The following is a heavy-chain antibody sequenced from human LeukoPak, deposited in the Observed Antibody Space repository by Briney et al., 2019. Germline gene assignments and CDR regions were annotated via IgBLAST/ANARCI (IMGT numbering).Heavy chain of an antibody. CDR1: GFSFSTYG. V-gene: IGHV3-21*01. J-gene: IGHJ6*03. CDR2: ITSSSTYI. D-gene: IGHD1-26*01. Sequence: GGSLRLSCVGSGFSFSTYGMTWVRQAPGKGLEWVSSITSSSTYIYYADSVRGRFTISRDNAKNSLYLQMNSLRAEDTAVYFCARDPYSGNYGAYYYYYMDVWGKGTTVTISS. CDR3: ARDPYSGNYGAYYYYYMDV.